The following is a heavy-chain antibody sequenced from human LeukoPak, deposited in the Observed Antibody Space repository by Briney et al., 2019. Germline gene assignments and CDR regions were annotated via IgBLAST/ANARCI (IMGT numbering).Heavy chain of an antibody. CDR1: GFTFSSYG. J-gene: IGHJ4*02. Sequence: PGGSLRLSCAASGFTFSSYGMHWVRQAPGKGLEWVAFIRYDGSNKYYADSVKGRFTISRDNSKNTLYLQMNSLRAEDTAVYYCAKAIHEKSRSSSSSGTGHFDYWGQGTLVTVSS. V-gene: IGHV3-30*02. CDR3: AKAIHEKSRSSSSSGTGHFDY. CDR2: IRYDGSNK. D-gene: IGHD6-13*01.